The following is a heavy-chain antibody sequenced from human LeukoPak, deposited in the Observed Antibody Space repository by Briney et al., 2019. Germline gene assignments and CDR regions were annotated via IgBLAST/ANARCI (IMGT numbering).Heavy chain of an antibody. CDR2: INSDGSST. CDR1: GFTFSSYA. J-gene: IGHJ4*02. Sequence: GGSLRLSCAASGFTFSSYAMSWVRHAPGTGLVWVSRINSDGSSTSYADSVKGRFTISRDNAKNKLYLQMNSLRDEDTAVYYSARGIRQQLAILSYWGQATLVTVSS. D-gene: IGHD6-6*01. V-gene: IGHV3-74*01. CDR3: ARGIRQQLAILSY.